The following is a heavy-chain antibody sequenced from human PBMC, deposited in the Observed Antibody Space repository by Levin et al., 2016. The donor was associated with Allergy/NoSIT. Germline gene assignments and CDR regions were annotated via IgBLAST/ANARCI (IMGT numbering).Heavy chain of an antibody. Sequence: SETLSLTCTVSGGSIRSYYWSWIRHAPRGRDWSGLGISLTGGSTNYNPSLESRVTISVDTSKNQFSLKLTSLTAADTAVYYCGRTTGGYCSSSSCYGYLDSWGQGTLVTVSS. CDR3: GRTTGGYCSSSSCYGYLDS. D-gene: IGHD2-2*01. CDR2: SLTGGST. CDR1: GGSIRSYY. V-gene: IGHV4-59*01. J-gene: IGHJ4*02.